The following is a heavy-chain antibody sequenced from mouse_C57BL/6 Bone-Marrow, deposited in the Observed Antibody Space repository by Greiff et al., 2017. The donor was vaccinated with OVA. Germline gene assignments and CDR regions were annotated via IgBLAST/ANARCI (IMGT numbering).Heavy chain of an antibody. J-gene: IGHJ1*03. CDR2: LSSGGDYI. CDR3: TRRPMWYFDV. Sequence: EVQGVESGEGLVKPGGSLKLSCAASGFTFSSYAMSWVRQTPEKRLEWVAYLSSGGDYIYYADTVKGRFTISRDNARNTLYLQMSSLKSEDTAMYYCTRRPMWYFDVWGTGATVTVSS. V-gene: IGHV5-9-1*02. CDR1: GFTFSSYA.